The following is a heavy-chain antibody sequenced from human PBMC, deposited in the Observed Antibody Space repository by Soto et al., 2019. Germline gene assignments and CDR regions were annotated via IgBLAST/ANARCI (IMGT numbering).Heavy chain of an antibody. J-gene: IGHJ6*02. Sequence: GGSLRLSCAASGYTFSSYWMSWVRQAPGKGLEWVANTKPDGSQKYYVDAVKGRFTISRDNAENSLYLQMNSLRAEDTAVYYCARDPDFTPGAGMAVWGQGTTVTVSS. CDR3: ARDPDFTPGAGMAV. V-gene: IGHV3-7*01. CDR1: GYTFSSYW. D-gene: IGHD3-3*01. CDR2: TKPDGSQK.